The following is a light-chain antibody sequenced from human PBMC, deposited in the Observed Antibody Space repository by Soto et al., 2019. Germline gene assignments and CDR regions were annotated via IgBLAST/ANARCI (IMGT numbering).Light chain of an antibody. Sequence: EIVLTRSPATLSLSPGARATLSCRASQSVRSSLAWYQQQPGQAPRLLIYDASSRATGIPARFSGSGSGTDFTLTISRLEPEDFAVYYCQQYGSSPPVSFGGGTKVDIK. J-gene: IGKJ4*01. CDR2: DAS. CDR3: QQYGSSPPVS. CDR1: QSVRSS. V-gene: IGKV3-20*01.